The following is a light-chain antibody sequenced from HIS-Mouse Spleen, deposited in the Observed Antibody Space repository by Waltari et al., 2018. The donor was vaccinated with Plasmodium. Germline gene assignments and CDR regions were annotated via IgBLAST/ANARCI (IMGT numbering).Light chain of an antibody. Sequence: DIVMTQTLLSLSVTHGPPASISCQSSQSLLHSDGTTTLYWYLQKPSQSPQLLIYAVSSRFSGVPDRFSGSGSGTDFTLKISRVEAENVGVYYCMQGIHPWTFGQGTKVEIK. CDR2: AVS. CDR1: QSLLHSDGTTT. J-gene: IGKJ1*01. CDR3: MQGIHPWT. V-gene: IGKV2-29*03.